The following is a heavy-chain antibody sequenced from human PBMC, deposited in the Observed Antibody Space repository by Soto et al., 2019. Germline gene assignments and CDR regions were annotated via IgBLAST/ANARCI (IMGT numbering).Heavy chain of an antibody. Sequence: SVKVSCKASGGTFSSYAISWVRQAPGQGLEWMGGIIPIFGTANYAQKFQGRVTITADESTSTAYMELSSLRSEDTAVYYCARGYYDSSGYYWDFDYWGQGTLVTVSS. J-gene: IGHJ4*02. CDR2: IIPIFGTA. CDR3: ARGYYDSSGYYWDFDY. V-gene: IGHV1-69*13. CDR1: GGTFSSYA. D-gene: IGHD3-22*01.